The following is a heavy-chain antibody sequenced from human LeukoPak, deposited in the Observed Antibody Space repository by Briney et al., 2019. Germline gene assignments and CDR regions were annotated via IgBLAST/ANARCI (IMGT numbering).Heavy chain of an antibody. CDR2: IYPGDSDA. J-gene: IGHJ6*02. CDR1: GYSFTTYR. Sequence: GESLKLYCKGSGYSFTTYRLVWVRQMPGKGLEWMGIIYPGDSDARYSPSFQGQVTISADKSISTAYLQWSSLKASDTAMYYCAREARRERRGYGMDVWGQGTTVSVSS. CDR3: AREARRERRGYGMDV. D-gene: IGHD1-1*01. V-gene: IGHV5-51*01.